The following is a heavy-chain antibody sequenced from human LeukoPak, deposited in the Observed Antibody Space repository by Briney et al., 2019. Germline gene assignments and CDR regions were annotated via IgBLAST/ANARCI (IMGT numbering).Heavy chain of an antibody. Sequence: PSETLSLTCTVSGGSISSSTYYWGWIRQPPGQGLEWIGSIHHSGTTYYNPSLRSRVTISVDTSKNQFSLTMTSATAADTAVYYCVRTDGDSSTWYWYGWFDPWGQGTLVTVSS. J-gene: IGHJ5*02. CDR3: VRTDGDSSTWYWYGWFDP. CDR1: GGSISSSTYY. CDR2: IHHSGTT. D-gene: IGHD6-13*01. V-gene: IGHV4-39*01.